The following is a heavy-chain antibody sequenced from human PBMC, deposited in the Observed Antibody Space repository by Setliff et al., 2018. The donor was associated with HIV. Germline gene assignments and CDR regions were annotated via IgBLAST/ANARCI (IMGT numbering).Heavy chain of an antibody. D-gene: IGHD4-17*01. Sequence: TSETLSLTCTVSGDSINSGNYYWSWIRQHPGKGLEWIGYIYYSGSTYYSPSLKSRVTISEDTSKNQFSLNLRSVTAADTAVYYCARERDDSGAIYFYMDVWGKGTTVTVSS. CDR3: ARERDDSGAIYFYMDV. CDR1: GDSINSGNYY. V-gene: IGHV4-31*03. CDR2: IYYSGST. J-gene: IGHJ6*03.